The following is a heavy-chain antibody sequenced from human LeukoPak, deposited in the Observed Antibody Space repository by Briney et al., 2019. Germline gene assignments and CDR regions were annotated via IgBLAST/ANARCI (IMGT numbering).Heavy chain of an antibody. J-gene: IGHJ4*02. CDR3: AREAADYMVRGDHHDY. CDR2: INPNSGGT. V-gene: IGHV1-2*02. CDR1: GYTFTGYY. Sequence: ASVKVSCKASGYTFTGYYMHWVRQAPGQGLEWMGWINPNSGGTNYAQKFQGRVTMTRDTSISTAYMELSRLRSDDTAVYYCAREAADYMVRGDHHDYWGQGTLVTVSS. D-gene: IGHD3-10*01.